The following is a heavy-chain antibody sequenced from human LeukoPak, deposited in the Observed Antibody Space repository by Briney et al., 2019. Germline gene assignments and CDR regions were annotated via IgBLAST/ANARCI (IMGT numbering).Heavy chain of an antibody. CDR3: ARDRQVHTSVDSVEY. CDR2: TSSSGGAT. CDR1: GFIFSDYY. Sequence: PGGSLRLSCAASGFIFSDYYMSWVRQVPGKGLERVSYTSSSGGATYYAGFVKGRFTVSRDNAQNSLSLQMNSLRVEDTAVYYCARDRQVHTSVDSVEYWGQGALVTVSS. V-gene: IGHV3-11*01. J-gene: IGHJ4*02. D-gene: IGHD5-12*01.